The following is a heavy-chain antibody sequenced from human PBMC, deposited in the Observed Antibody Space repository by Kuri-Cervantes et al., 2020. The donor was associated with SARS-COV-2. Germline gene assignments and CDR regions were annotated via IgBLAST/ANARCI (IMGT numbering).Heavy chain of an antibody. J-gene: IGHJ4*02. CDR2: IYYSGST. CDR1: GGSISSYY. Sequence: SETLSLTCTVSGGSISSYYWRRIRQPPGKGLEWIGYIYYSGSTNYNPSLKSRVTISVDTSKNQFSLKLSSVTAADTAVYYCARVGVSSGWYLDYWGQGTLVTVSS. CDR3: ARVGVSSGWYLDY. V-gene: IGHV4-59*08. D-gene: IGHD6-19*01.